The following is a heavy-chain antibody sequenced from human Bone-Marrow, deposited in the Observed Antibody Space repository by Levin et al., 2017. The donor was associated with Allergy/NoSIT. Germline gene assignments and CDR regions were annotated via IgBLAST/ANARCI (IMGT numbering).Heavy chain of an antibody. J-gene: IGHJ6*03. CDR1: GASISSYF. CDR2: MYYSGAT. Sequence: KASETLSLTCTVSGASISSYFWSWIRQPPGKGLEWIGYMYYSGATQYNPSLKSRVTTSLDTSKKQFSLKLTSVTAADTAVYYCARGESSSYYYYMDVWGKGTTVTVSS. CDR3: ARGESSSYYYYMDV. V-gene: IGHV4-59*01. D-gene: IGHD6-6*01.